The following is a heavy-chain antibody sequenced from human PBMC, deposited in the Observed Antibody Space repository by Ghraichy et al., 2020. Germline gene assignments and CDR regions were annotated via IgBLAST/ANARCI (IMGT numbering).Heavy chain of an antibody. D-gene: IGHD4-23*01. CDR3: ARASSVVRFYYYDAMDV. J-gene: IGHJ6*02. CDR2: ITSSSRTT. Sequence: GGSLRLSCVRSGFIFSSYSMNWVRQSPGKVLEWVSYITSSSRTTSYADSVKGRFTISRDNAQNSLYLQMTSLTDEDTAVYYCARASSVVRFYYYDAMDVWGQGTTVTVSS. CDR1: GFIFSSYS. V-gene: IGHV3-48*02.